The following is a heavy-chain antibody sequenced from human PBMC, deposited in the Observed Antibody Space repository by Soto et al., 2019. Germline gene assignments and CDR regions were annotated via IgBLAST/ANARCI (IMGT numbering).Heavy chain of an antibody. J-gene: IGHJ6*03. CDR2: MNPNSGNT. CDR3: ARGPPYYDFWGGSGYYYMDV. D-gene: IGHD3-3*01. Sequence: ASVKVSCKASGYTFTSYDINWVRQATGQGLEWMGWMNPNSGNTGYAQKFQGRVTMTRNTSISTAYMELSSLRSEDTAVYYCARGPPYYDFWGGSGYYYMDVWGKGTTVTVSS. V-gene: IGHV1-8*01. CDR1: GYTFTSYD.